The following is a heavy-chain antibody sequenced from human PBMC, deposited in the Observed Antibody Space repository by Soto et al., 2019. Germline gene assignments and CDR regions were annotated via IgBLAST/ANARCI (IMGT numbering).Heavy chain of an antibody. Sequence: GASVKVSCKASGGTFSSYAISWVRQAPGQGLEWMGGIIPIFGTANYAQKFQGRVTITADESTSTAYMELSSLRSEDTAVYYCARPCSGGSCYYYYGMDVWGQGTTVTVSS. CDR3: ARPCSGGSCYYYYGMDV. CDR2: IIPIFGTA. CDR1: GGTFSSYA. J-gene: IGHJ6*02. D-gene: IGHD2-15*01. V-gene: IGHV1-69*13.